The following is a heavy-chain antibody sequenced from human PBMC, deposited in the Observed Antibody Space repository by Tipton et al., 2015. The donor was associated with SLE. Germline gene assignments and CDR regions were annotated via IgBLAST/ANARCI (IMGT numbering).Heavy chain of an antibody. D-gene: IGHD6-6*01. J-gene: IGHJ3*01. V-gene: IGHV4-61*09. CDR1: GGSISSGSYY. Sequence: TLSLTCTVSGGSISSGSYYWSWIRKPAGKGLEWIGHIYTSGSTNYNPSLKSRVTISVDTSKNQFSLKLSSVTAADTAVYYCASLGPSSLVLLWGQGTMVTVSS. CDR2: IYTSGST. CDR3: ASLGPSSLVLL.